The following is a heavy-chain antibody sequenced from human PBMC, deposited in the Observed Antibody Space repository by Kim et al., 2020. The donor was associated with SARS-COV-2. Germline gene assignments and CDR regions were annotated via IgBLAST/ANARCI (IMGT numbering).Heavy chain of an antibody. V-gene: IGHV3-30*18. CDR3: AKGRQLVYFSVDY. Sequence: GGSLRLSCAASGFTFSSYGMHWVRQAPGKGLEWVAVISYDGSNKYYADSVKGRFTISRDNSKNTLYLQMNSLRAEDTAVYYCAKGRQLVYFSVDYWGQGTLVTVSS. CDR1: GFTFSSYG. D-gene: IGHD6-13*01. CDR2: ISYDGSNK. J-gene: IGHJ4*02.